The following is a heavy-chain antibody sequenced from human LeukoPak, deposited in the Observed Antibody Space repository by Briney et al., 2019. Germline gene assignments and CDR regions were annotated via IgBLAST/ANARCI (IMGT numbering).Heavy chain of an antibody. CDR2: IYTSGST. CDR1: GGSISTYY. D-gene: IGHD3-10*01. CDR3: ARGPYGSGSYAFDY. Sequence: SSETLSLTCTVSGGSISTYYWSWIRQPAGKGLEWIGRIYTSGSTNYNPSLKSRVTISVDKSKNQFSLKLSSVTAADTAVYYCARGPYGSGSYAFDYWGQGTLVTASS. V-gene: IGHV4-4*07. J-gene: IGHJ4*02.